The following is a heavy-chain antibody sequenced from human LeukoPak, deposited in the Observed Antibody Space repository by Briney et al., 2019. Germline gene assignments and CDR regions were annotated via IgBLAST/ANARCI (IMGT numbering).Heavy chain of an antibody. CDR3: ARESIAVAGSNWFDP. V-gene: IGHV4-4*07. D-gene: IGHD6-19*01. J-gene: IGHJ5*02. Sequence: SETLSLTCTVSGGSISSYYWSWIRQPAGKGLEGIGRIYTSGSTNYNPSLKSRVTMSVDTSKNQFSLKLSSVTAADTAVYYCARESIAVAGSNWFDPWGQGTLVTVSS. CDR1: GGSISSYY. CDR2: IYTSGST.